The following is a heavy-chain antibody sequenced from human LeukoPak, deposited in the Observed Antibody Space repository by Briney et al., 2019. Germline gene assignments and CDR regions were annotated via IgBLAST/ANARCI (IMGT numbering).Heavy chain of an antibody. CDR2: IYTSGSX. CDR3: XXXXXXXXXXXDY. CDR1: SXXY. J-gene: IGHJ4*02. Sequence: SXXYXSWIRQPXGXXXXWIGRIYTSGSXNYNPSLKSRITIAXXXSKNQFSLKLSSVTAADKAMYXXXXXXXXXXXXXDYWGXXTXXTVSS. V-gene: IGHV4-4*07.